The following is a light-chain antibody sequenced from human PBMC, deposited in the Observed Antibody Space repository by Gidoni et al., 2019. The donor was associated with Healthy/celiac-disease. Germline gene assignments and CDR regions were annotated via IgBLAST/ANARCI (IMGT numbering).Light chain of an antibody. CDR1: PSISSW. CDR2: DAS. Sequence: DIQMTQSPSTLSASVGDRVTITCRSRPSISSWLAWYQQKPGKAPKLLIYDASSLDSGVPSRFSGSGSGTEFTLTISSLQPDDFATYYCQQYNSYQYTFGQGTKLEIK. V-gene: IGKV1-5*01. CDR3: QQYNSYQYT. J-gene: IGKJ2*01.